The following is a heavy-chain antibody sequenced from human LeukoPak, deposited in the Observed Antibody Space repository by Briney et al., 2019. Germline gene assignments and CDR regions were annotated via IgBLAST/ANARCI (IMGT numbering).Heavy chain of an antibody. D-gene: IGHD3-22*01. CDR3: AREPAYYYESSGFYYGAYYFDY. CDR2: INHSGTT. CDR1: GESFSGYY. J-gene: IGHJ4*02. V-gene: IGHV4-34*01. Sequence: SETLSLTCVVYGESFSGYYWNWFRQPPGKGLEWIGEINHSGTTNYTPSLKRRVTISLDTSQNQFSLKLSSVTAADTAAYYCAREPAYYYESSGFYYGAYYFDYWGQGTLVTVSS.